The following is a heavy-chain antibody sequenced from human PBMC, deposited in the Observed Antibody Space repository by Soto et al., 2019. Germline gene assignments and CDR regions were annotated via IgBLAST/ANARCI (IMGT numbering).Heavy chain of an antibody. CDR2: ISGSGDRT. Sequence: GGSLRLSCAASGFTFSSYAMSWVRQAPGKGLEWVSSISGSGDRTYYADSVKGRFIISRDNSKNTLYVQMNSLRAEDTAVYYCAKVKTWTYLDFWGQGSLVTVSS. V-gene: IGHV3-23*01. J-gene: IGHJ4*02. CDR3: AKVKTWTYLDF. CDR1: GFTFSSYA. D-gene: IGHD5-12*01.